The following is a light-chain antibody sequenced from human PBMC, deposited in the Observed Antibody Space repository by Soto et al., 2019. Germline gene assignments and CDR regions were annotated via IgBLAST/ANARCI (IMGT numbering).Light chain of an antibody. Sequence: DIQMTQSPSTLSASVGDRVTITCLASQSISGWLVWYQQKPGKAPKVVMYKASGLESGVPSRFSGSGSGTEFTLTISSLQPDDFATYYCQQYSTYPSTFGQGTKVEIK. J-gene: IGKJ1*01. CDR1: QSISGW. CDR2: KAS. V-gene: IGKV1-5*03. CDR3: QQYSTYPST.